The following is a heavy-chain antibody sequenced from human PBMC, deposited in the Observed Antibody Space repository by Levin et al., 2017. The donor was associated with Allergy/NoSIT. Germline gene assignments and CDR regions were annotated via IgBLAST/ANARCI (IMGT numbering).Heavy chain of an antibody. Sequence: ASVKVSCKGSGSSFSSYWIGWVRQMPGKGLEWMGIIYPGDSDTRYSPSFQGQVTMSADKSTTTAYLQWSSLKASDSAIYYGATAKTELATPFDYWGQGTLVTVSS. CDR2: IYPGDSDT. V-gene: IGHV5-51*01. CDR3: ATAKTELATPFDY. D-gene: IGHD6-13*01. CDR1: GSSFSSYW. J-gene: IGHJ4*02.